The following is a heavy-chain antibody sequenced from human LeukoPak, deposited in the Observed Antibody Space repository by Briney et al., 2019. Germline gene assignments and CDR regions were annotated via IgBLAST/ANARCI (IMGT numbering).Heavy chain of an antibody. CDR3: ANERTLTFDY. V-gene: IGHV3-74*01. D-gene: IGHD1-14*01. CDR1: GSPLSTSW. Sequence: QPGGPLRPSCEAPGSPLSTSWLHWARQAPGKGRVWVSRISSEGSSTTYADSVKGRFTISRDSSRSSLFLQMNNLRSEDTAFYYCANERTLTFDYWGRGTLVIVSS. CDR2: ISSEGSST. J-gene: IGHJ4*02.